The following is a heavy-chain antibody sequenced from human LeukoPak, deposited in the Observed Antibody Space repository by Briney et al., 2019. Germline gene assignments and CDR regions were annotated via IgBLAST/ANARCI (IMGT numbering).Heavy chain of an antibody. J-gene: IGHJ4*02. D-gene: IGHD3-22*01. CDR3: ARDPNSSGYYHGFDY. CDR2: ISSSSYI. CDR1: GFTFSSYS. Sequence: PGGSLRLSCAASGFTFSSYSMNWVRQAPGKGLEWVSSISSSSYIYYADSVKGRFTISRDNAKNSLYLQMNSLRAEDTAVYYCARDPNSSGYYHGFDYWGQGTLVTVSS. V-gene: IGHV3-21*01.